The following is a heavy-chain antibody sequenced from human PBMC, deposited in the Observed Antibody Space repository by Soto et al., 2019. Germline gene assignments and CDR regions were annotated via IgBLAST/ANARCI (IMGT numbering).Heavy chain of an antibody. CDR3: ARGGGVGVAGSAAFDM. V-gene: IGHV1-2*02. J-gene: IGHJ3*02. CDR2: INPATGAA. D-gene: IGHD3-3*01. CDR1: GYPVTAYY. Sequence: QLHLVQSGAVVKKPGASVTVSCSASGYPVTAYYMHWVRQAPGRGLEWMGGINPATGAAKSTQTFQGRVAMTRDTSTSTVFMELSGLTSWDTAVFYCARGGGVGVAGSAAFDMWGQGTLVTVSS.